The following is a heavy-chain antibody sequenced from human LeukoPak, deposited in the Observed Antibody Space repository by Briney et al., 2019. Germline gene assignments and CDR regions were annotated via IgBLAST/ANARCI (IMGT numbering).Heavy chain of an antibody. J-gene: IGHJ4*02. Sequence: GGSLRLSCAASGFTFSSYWMHWVHQAPGKGLVWVSNINSDGSTTTYADSVKGRFTISKDNAKNTVYLQMNNLRAEDTAVYYCVSFYETYWGRGTLVTVSS. CDR2: INSDGSTT. CDR3: VSFYETY. CDR1: GFTFSSYW. D-gene: IGHD2/OR15-2a*01. V-gene: IGHV3-74*01.